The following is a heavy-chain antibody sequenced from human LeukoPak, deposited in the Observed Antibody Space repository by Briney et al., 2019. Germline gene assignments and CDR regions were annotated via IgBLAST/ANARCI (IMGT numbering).Heavy chain of an antibody. CDR2: IKQDGSEK. J-gene: IGHJ4*02. Sequence: PGGSLRLSCAASGFTLSSNWMSWVRQAPGKGPEWVANIKQDGSEKYYVGSVKGRFTISRDNTKNSLHLQMNSLRAEDTAVYYCTRGSNWYIYWGQGTLVTVSS. CDR3: TRGSNWYIY. D-gene: IGHD6-13*01. V-gene: IGHV3-7*01. CDR1: GFTLSSNW.